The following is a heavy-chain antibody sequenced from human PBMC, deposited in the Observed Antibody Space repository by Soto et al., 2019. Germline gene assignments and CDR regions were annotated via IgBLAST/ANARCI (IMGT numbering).Heavy chain of an antibody. CDR3: ARLVACNGGSCKFDP. V-gene: IGHV4-39*01. CDR2: INYRGTT. CDR1: GGSVSSRSYF. Sequence: QLQLQESGPGLVTPSETLSLTCTVSGGSVSSRSYFWAWVRQSPAKGLEWIGSINYRGTTFYIADFKSRATISIDTSKNQFSLSLTSVTAADTAVYYCARLVACNGGSCKFDPWGQGTLVTVSS. J-gene: IGHJ5*02. D-gene: IGHD2-15*01.